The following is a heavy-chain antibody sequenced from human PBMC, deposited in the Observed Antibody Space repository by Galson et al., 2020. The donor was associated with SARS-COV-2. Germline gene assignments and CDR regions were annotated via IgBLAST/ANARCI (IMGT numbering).Heavy chain of an antibody. V-gene: IGHV3-21*01. J-gene: IGHJ4*02. D-gene: IGHD3-22*01. Sequence: TGGSLRLSCAASGFTFSSYSTNCVRHAPGKGLEWVSSISSSSSYIYYADSVNGRFTISRDNAKNSLYLQMNSLRAEDTAVYYCARDVYYYDSSGPYWGQGTLVTVSS. CDR1: GFTFSSYS. CDR3: ARDVYYYDSSGPY. CDR2: ISSSSSYI.